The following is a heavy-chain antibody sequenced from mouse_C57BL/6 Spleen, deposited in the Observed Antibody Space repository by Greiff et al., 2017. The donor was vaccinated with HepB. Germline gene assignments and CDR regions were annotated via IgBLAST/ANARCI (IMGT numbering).Heavy chain of an antibody. D-gene: IGHD2-3*01. CDR1: GFTFSSYA. CDR2: ISDGGSYT. J-gene: IGHJ2*01. CDR3: ARDYDGYYAFDY. Sequence: EVKLMESGGGLVKPGGSLKLSCAASGFTFSSYAMSWVRQTPEKRLEWVATISDGGSYTYYPDNVKGRFTISRDNAKNNLYLQMSHLKSEDTAMYYCARDYDGYYAFDYWGQGTTLTVSS. V-gene: IGHV5-4*01.